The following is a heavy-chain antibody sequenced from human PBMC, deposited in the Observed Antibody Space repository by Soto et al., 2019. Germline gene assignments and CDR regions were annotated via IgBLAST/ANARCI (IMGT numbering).Heavy chain of an antibody. D-gene: IGHD3-9*01. CDR3: ARPPGYVSDWYYFDL. CDR1: GYTFTGYY. J-gene: IGHJ4*02. CDR2: ISPKSGGT. V-gene: IGHV1-2*02. Sequence: ASAKVSCKASGYTFTGYYMHWVRQAPGQGFEWMGRISPKSGGTNYAQKFQGRVTMTWDTSLNTAYMELSSLMFEDTAVYYCARPPGYVSDWYYFDLWGQGTLVTVSS.